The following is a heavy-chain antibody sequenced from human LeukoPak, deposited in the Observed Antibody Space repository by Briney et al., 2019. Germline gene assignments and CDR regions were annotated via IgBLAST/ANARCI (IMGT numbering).Heavy chain of an antibody. J-gene: IGHJ4*02. D-gene: IGHD2-21*02. CDR2: INPNSGGT. CDR3: ASYCGGDCYWSSQGRFPSLDY. V-gene: IGHV1-2*02. CDR1: GYTFTCYY. Sequence: GASVKVSCKASGYTFTCYYMHWVRQAPGQGLEWMGWINPNSGGTNYAQKFQGRVTMTRDTSISTAYMELSRLRSDDTAVYYCASYCGGDCYWSSQGRFPSLDYWGQGTLVTVSS.